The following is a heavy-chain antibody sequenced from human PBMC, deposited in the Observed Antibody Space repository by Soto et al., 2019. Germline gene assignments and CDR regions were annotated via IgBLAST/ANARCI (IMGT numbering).Heavy chain of an antibody. CDR2: IYYSGGT. CDR3: ARVWGGAFDI. D-gene: IGHD3-10*01. J-gene: IGHJ3*02. Sequence: QVQLQESGPGLVKPSETLSLTCTVSGGSISSYYWSWIRQPPGKGLEWIGYIYYSGGTNYNPSLKRRVTISVDTSKNQFSLKLSSVTAADTAVYYCARVWGGAFDIWGQGTMVTVSS. V-gene: IGHV4-59*01. CDR1: GGSISSYY.